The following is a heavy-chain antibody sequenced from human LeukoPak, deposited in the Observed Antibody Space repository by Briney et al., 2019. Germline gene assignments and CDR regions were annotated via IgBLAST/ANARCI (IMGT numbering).Heavy chain of an antibody. V-gene: IGHV1-69*13. J-gene: IGHJ4*02. CDR2: IIPIFGTA. CDR1: GGTFSSYA. CDR3: ASRGSQIAAEPLDY. D-gene: IGHD6-13*01. Sequence: ASVNVSCKASGGTFSSYAISWVRQAPGQGLEWMGGIIPIFGTANYAQKFQGRVTITADESTSTAYMELSSLRSEDTAVYYCASRGSQIAAEPLDYWGQGTLVTVSS.